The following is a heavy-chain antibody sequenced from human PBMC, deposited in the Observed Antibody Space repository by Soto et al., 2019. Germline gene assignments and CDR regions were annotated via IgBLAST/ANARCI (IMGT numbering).Heavy chain of an antibody. CDR1: GASVGSGSYY. CDR3: ASDFRDTGYSYRFDP. Sequence: TLSRTCSVSGASVGSGSYYWSWIRQVQGNGLEWIGYIKYSGTTHYSPSLKSLVSISVVKSKNQVFLNLRFVTGADTAVYFCASDFRDTGYSYRFDPWGQGILVTFSS. J-gene: IGHJ5*02. V-gene: IGHV4-31*01. CDR2: IKYSGTT. D-gene: IGHD3-9*01.